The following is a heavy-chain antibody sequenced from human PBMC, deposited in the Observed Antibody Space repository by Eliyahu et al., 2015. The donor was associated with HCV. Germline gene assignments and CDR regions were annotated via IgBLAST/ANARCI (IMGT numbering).Heavy chain of an antibody. CDR3: AKSDGDGAPYGGYEFNYYYGMDV. CDR2: ISYDGSNK. D-gene: IGHD5-12*01. Sequence: QVQLVESGGGVVQPGRSLRLSCAASGFTFSSXGXXWVRQAPGKGLEWVAVISYDGSNKYYADSVKGRFTISRDNSKNTLYLQMNSLRAEDTAVYYCAKSDGDGAPYGGYEFNYYYGMDVWGQGTTVTVSS. J-gene: IGHJ6*02. CDR1: GFTFSSXG. V-gene: IGHV3-30*18.